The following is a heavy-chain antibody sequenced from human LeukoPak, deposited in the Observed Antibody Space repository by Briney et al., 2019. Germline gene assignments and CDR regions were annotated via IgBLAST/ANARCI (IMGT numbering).Heavy chain of an antibody. CDR2: IYSGGST. Sequence: PGGSLRLSCAASGFTVSSNYMSWVRQAPGKGLEWVSVIYSGGSTYYADSVKGRFTISRDNAKNSLYLQMNSLRAEDTAVYYCARDLVGAQLEWGQGTLVTVSS. D-gene: IGHD1-26*01. CDR1: GFTVSSNY. V-gene: IGHV3-53*01. J-gene: IGHJ4*02. CDR3: ARDLVGAQLE.